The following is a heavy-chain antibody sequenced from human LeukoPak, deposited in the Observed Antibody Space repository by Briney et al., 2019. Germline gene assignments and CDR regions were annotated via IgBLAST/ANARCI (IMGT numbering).Heavy chain of an antibody. Sequence: GGSLRLSCAASGFTFSTYAIHWVRQAPGKGLEWVAVISFDGVNTFYADSVKGRFTISRDNSKNTLYLQMNSLRAEDTAVYYCAKRRGLELLYYYYMDVWGKGTTVTVSS. V-gene: IGHV3-30*04. CDR3: AKRRGLELLYYYYMDV. CDR1: GFTFSTYA. J-gene: IGHJ6*03. CDR2: ISFDGVNT. D-gene: IGHD1-7*01.